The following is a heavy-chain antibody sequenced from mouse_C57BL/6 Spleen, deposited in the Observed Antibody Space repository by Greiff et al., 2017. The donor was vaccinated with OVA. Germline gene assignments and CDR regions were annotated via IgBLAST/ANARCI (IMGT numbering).Heavy chain of an antibody. CDR3: ARSGRAYYFDY. Sequence: VQLQQPGAELVKPGASVKLSCKASGYTFTSYWMHWVKQRPGQGLEWIGMIHPNSGSTNYNEKFKSKATLTVDKSSSTAYMQLSSLTSEDSAVYYCARSGRAYYFDYWGKGTTLTVSS. CDR1: GYTFTSYW. V-gene: IGHV1-64*01. J-gene: IGHJ2*01. CDR2: IHPNSGST. D-gene: IGHD3-1*01.